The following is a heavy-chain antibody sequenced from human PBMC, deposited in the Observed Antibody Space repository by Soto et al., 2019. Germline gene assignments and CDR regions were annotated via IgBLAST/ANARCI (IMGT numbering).Heavy chain of an antibody. CDR3: AREIGYCSSTSCYSRSYYYYGMAV. CDR1: GGTFSSYA. V-gene: IGHV1-69*13. J-gene: IGHJ6*02. D-gene: IGHD2-2*03. Sequence: AAVKVSCKASGGTFSSYAISWVRQAPGQGLEWMGGIIPIFGTANYAQKFQGRVTITADESTSTAYMELSSLRSEDTAVYYCAREIGYCSSTSCYSRSYYYYGMAVCGQGTSVTVSS. CDR2: IIPIFGTA.